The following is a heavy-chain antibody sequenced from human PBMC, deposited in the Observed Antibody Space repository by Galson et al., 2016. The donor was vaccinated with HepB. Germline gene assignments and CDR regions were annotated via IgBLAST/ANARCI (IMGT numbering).Heavy chain of an antibody. V-gene: IGHV3-30-3*01. J-gene: IGHJ4*02. CDR1: GFTFSSHA. Sequence: SLRLSCAASGFTFSSHAMHWVRQAPGKGLEWVAVISYDGSNKYYADSVKGRFTISRDNSKNSVFLQMNSLRADDTAVYFCSALGGWFRNLGVDSWGQGTLVSVSS. CDR2: ISYDGSNK. CDR3: SALGGWFRNLGVDS. D-gene: IGHD1-14*01.